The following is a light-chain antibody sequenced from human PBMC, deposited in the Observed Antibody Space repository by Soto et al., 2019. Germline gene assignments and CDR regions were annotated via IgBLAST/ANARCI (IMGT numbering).Light chain of an antibody. J-gene: IGKJ1*01. CDR1: QSVSSD. V-gene: IGKV3-11*01. CDR2: DAS. CDR3: QQRSNWPPT. Sequence: EIVLTQSPATLSLSLGVRATLSCRASQSVSSDLAWYQQKPGQAPRLLIYDASNRATGIPARFSGSGSGTDFTLTISSLEPEDFAVYYCQQRSNWPPTFGQGTKVDIK.